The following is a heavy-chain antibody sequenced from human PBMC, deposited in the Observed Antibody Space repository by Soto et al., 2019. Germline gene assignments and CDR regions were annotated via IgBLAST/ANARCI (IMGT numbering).Heavy chain of an antibody. CDR3: ARAQPQFYYYGLDV. Sequence: SETLSLTCAVYGGSFSVYYWSWIRQPPGKGLEWIGYIYYSGSTNYNPSLRSRVTISVDSSKSQFSLKLSSVTAADTAVYYCARAQPQFYYYGLDVWGQGATVTVSS. CDR2: IYYSGST. J-gene: IGHJ6*02. V-gene: IGHV4-59*01. CDR1: GGSFSVYY.